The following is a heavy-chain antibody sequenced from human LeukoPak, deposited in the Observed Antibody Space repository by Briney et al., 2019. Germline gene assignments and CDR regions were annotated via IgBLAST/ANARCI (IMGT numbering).Heavy chain of an antibody. Sequence: GAPRPFRATSWSNLHNYSLDLVRPAPGEGPGGVSYICSSSSTIYYADSVKGRFTISRDNAKNSLYLQMNSLRVEDTAVYYCARGPSSSGWYGYYFDYWGQGTLVSVSS. V-gene: IGHV3-48*04. D-gene: IGHD6-19*01. J-gene: IGHJ4*02. CDR1: WSNLHNYS. CDR3: ARGPSSSGWYGYYFDY. CDR2: ICSSSSTI.